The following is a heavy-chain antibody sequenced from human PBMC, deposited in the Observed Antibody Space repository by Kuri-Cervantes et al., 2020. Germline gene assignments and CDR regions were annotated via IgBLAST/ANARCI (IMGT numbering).Heavy chain of an antibody. V-gene: IGHV4-31*03. D-gene: IGHD6-6*01. CDR1: GGSISSGGYY. CDR2: IYYSGST. Sequence: LRLSCTVSGGSISSGGYYWSWIRQHPGKGLEWIGYIYYSGSTYYNPSLKSRVTISVDTSKNQFSLKLNSVTAADTAVYYCARDSSGAFDIWGQGTMVTVSS. CDR3: ARDSSGAFDI. J-gene: IGHJ3*02.